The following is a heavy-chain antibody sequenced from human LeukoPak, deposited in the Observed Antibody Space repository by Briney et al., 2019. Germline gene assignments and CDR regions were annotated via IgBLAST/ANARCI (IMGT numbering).Heavy chain of an antibody. CDR1: SGSISSSTYY. CDR3: ARVRDWLWPQSPDY. Sequence: PSETLSLTCTVSSGSISSSTYYWGWIRQPPGKGLEWIGSIYYSGSTYYNPSLKSRVTISVDTSKNQFSLKLSSVTAADTAVYYCARVRDWLWPQSPDYWGQGTLVTVSS. V-gene: IGHV4-39*01. CDR2: IYYSGST. D-gene: IGHD5-18*01. J-gene: IGHJ4*02.